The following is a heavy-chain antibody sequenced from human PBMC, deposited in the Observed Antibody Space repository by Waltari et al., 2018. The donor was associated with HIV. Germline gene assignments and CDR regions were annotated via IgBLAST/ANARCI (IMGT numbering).Heavy chain of an antibody. Sequence: QVQLVQSGAEVKKPGASVKVSCKASGYTFTGYYMHWVRQAPGQGLEWMGCINPTRGGTNYAQKFQGRVTMTRDTSISTAYMELSRLRSDDTAVYYCARDTPDAYYYDTSGYWSWGQGTLVTVSS. CDR1: GYTFTGYY. J-gene: IGHJ5*02. D-gene: IGHD3-22*01. CDR2: INPTRGGT. V-gene: IGHV1-2*02. CDR3: ARDTPDAYYYDTSGYWS.